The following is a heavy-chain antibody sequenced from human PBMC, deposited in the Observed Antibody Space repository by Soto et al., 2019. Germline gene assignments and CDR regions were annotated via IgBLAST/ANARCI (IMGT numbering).Heavy chain of an antibody. D-gene: IGHD3-10*01. J-gene: IGHJ4*02. Sequence: NPSETLSLTCTVSGGSISNYYWSWIRQPAGKGLEWIGRIYTSGNTNYNPSLKGRVTMSVDMSKNQFSLKLSSVAAADTAVYYCARINGDYYGSGSFDYWGQGTLVTVSS. CDR3: ARINGDYYGSGSFDY. V-gene: IGHV4-4*07. CDR1: GGSISNYY. CDR2: IYTSGNT.